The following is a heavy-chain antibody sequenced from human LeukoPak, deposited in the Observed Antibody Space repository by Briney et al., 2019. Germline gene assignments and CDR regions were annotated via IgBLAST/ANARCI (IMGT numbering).Heavy chain of an antibody. CDR2: INHSGST. J-gene: IGHJ6*03. V-gene: IGHV4-34*01. CDR1: GGSFSGYY. Sequence: SETLSLTCAVYGGSFSGYYWSWLRQPPGKGLEWIGEINHSGSTNYNPSLKSRVTISVDTSKNQFSLKLSSVTAADTAVYYCARVVGEVTTSDWRDYYYMDVWGKGTTVTISS. D-gene: IGHD4-17*01. CDR3: ARVVGEVTTSDWRDYYYMDV.